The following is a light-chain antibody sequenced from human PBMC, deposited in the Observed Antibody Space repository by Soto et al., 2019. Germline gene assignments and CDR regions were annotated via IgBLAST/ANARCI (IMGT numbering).Light chain of an antibody. CDR3: SSYTSISLYV. J-gene: IGLJ1*01. CDR2: DVS. CDR1: SSDVGGYNY. V-gene: IGLV2-14*01. Sequence: QSVLTQPASVSGSPGQSITISCTGTSSDVGGYNYVSWYQQHPGKAPKLMIYDVSKRPSGVSNRFSGSKSGNTASLTISGLQAEDEADYYCSSYTSISLYVFGTGTKLTVL.